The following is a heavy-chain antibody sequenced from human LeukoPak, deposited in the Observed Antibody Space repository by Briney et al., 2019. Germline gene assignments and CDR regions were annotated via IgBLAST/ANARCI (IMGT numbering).Heavy chain of an antibody. CDR1: GFTFSSYS. Sequence: PGGSLRLSCAASGFTFSSYSMNWVRQAPGKGLEWVSSISSSSSYIYYADSVKGRFTISRDNAKNSLYLQMNSLRAEDTAVYYCARALSGGYAFDIWGQGTMVTVSS. V-gene: IGHV3-21*01. CDR2: ISSSSSYI. J-gene: IGHJ3*02. D-gene: IGHD3-10*01. CDR3: ARALSGGYAFDI.